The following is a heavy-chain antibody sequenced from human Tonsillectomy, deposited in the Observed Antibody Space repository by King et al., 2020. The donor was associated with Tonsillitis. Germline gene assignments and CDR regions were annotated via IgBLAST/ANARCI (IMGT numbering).Heavy chain of an antibody. D-gene: IGHD2-2*01. CDR2: ISGDGGST. CDR1: GFTFDDYA. V-gene: IGHV3-43*02. J-gene: IGHJ4*02. Sequence: VQLVESGGGVVKPGGSLRLSCAASGFTFDDYAMHWVRQAPGKGLEWVSLISGDGGSTYYADSVKGRFTISRDNSKNSLYLQMNSLRTEDTALYYCAKDIGDIVVVPAASIDYWGQGTLVTVSS. CDR3: AKDIGDIVVVPAASIDY.